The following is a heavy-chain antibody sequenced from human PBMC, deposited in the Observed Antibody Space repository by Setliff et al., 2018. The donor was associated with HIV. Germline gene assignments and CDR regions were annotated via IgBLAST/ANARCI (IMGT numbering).Heavy chain of an antibody. V-gene: IGHV4-39*01. CDR3: ARHPWEESYRNYKFDS. D-gene: IGHD1-26*01. J-gene: IGHJ4*02. CDR2: IYYSGST. Sequence: PSETLSLTCGVDAWSLSGYFWVWVRQSPGRGLEWIGNIYYSGSTYYNPSLKSRVTISVDMSKNQFSLRLTSVTAADTAMYYCARHPWEESYRNYKFDSWGQGTLVTVSS. CDR1: AWSLSGYF.